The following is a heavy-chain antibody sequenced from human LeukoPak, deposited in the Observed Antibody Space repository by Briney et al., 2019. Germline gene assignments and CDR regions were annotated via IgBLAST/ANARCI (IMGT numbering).Heavy chain of an antibody. CDR2: ISSNGGST. Sequence: GGSLRLSCAASGFTFSSYAMHWVRQAPGKGLEYVSAISSNGGSTYYANSVKGRFTISRDNSKNTLYLQMGSLRAEDMAVYYCARDSASYPFDIWGQGTMVTVSS. D-gene: IGHD3-16*01. CDR3: ARDSASYPFDI. J-gene: IGHJ3*02. V-gene: IGHV3-64*01. CDR1: GFTFSSYA.